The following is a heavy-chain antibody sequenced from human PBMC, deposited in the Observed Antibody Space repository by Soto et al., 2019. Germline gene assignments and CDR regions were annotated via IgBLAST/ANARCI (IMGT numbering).Heavy chain of an antibody. CDR3: AGAYNDSPSGFDY. Sequence: GGSLRLSCAASEFTFSKYWIHWVRQAPGRGLVWVSRVQSNAIGTNYADSVKGRFTISRDNAKSTVYLQMNGLRAEDTAVYYCAGAYNDSPSGFDYWGQGSLVTVSS. J-gene: IGHJ4*02. D-gene: IGHD3-22*01. V-gene: IGHV3-74*01. CDR1: EFTFSKYW. CDR2: VQSNAIGT.